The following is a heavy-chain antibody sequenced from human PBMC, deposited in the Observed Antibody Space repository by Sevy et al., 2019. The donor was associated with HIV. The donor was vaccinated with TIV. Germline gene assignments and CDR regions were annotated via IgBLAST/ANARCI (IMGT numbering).Heavy chain of an antibody. Sequence: GGSLRLSCAASGFTFSKAWMTWVRQAPGKGLEWVGRIKSKTDGGTTDYAAPVKGRFTISRDDSKKTLYLQMNSLKTEDTAVYYCTTDLEYQLERYYFNYWGQGTLVTVSS. CDR2: IKSKTDGGTT. V-gene: IGHV3-15*01. CDR1: GFTFSKAW. CDR3: TTDLEYQLERYYFNY. D-gene: IGHD2-2*01. J-gene: IGHJ4*02.